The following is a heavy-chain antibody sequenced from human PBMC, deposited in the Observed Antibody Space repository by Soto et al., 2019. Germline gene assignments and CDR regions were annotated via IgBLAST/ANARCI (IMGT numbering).Heavy chain of an antibody. Sequence: PSATLSLTCAVSGGSISSSNWWSWVRQPPGKGLEWIGEIYHSGSTNYNPSLKSRVTISVDKSKNQFSLKLSSVTAADTAVYYCARGAEYXYVWGSYRYTPSGSFDYWGQGTLVTVSS. V-gene: IGHV4-4*02. CDR3: ARGAEYXYVWGSYRYTPSGSFDY. J-gene: IGHJ4*02. D-gene: IGHD3-16*02. CDR2: IYHSGST. CDR1: GGSISSSNW.